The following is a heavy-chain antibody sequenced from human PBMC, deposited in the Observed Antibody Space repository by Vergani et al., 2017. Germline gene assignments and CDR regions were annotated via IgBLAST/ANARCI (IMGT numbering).Heavy chain of an antibody. Sequence: EVQLVESGGGIVKPGWSLRLSCVASGFSFRNAWMNWVRRTPGKGLEWVGRINSTFDRGTTDYAAAVKGRFTISRDDSKNTLFLQMNGLKTEDIGVYYCTTDPRYCGDGSCYWLRDHHYYGMDVWGQGTTVTVSS. D-gene: IGHD2-21*01. CDR3: TTDPRYCGDGSCYWLRDHHYYGMDV. J-gene: IGHJ6*02. CDR1: GFSFRNAW. CDR2: INSTFDRGTT. V-gene: IGHV3-15*07.